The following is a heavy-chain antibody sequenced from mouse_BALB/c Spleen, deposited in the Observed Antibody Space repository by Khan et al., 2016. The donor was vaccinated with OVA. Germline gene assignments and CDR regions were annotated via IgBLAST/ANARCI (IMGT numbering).Heavy chain of an antibody. J-gene: IGHJ2*01. D-gene: IGHD2-3*01. CDR2: ISTYSGNT. CDR1: GYTFTDYA. CDR3: ARPAYDCYYDY. V-gene: IGHV1S137*01. Sequence: QVQLQQSGPELVRPGVSVKISCKGFGYTFTDYAMYWVKQSHAKSLEWIGLISTYSGNTNYNQKFKGKATMTVDKSSSTAYMELARLTYEDAAIYYCARPAYDCYYDYWGHGTTLTVSS.